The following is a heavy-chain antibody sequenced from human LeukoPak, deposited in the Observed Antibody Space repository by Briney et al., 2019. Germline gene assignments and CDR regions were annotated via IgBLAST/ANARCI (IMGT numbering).Heavy chain of an antibody. V-gene: IGHV4-34*01. J-gene: IGHJ4*02. CDR1: GGSFSGYY. D-gene: IGHD3-10*01. Sequence: SETLSLTCAVYGGSFSGYYWSWIRQPPGKGLEWIGEINNSGSTNYNPSLKSRVTISVDTSKNQFSLKLSSVTAADTAVYYCARGHRITMVRGVRYFDYWGQGTLVTVSS. CDR3: ARGHRITMVRGVRYFDY. CDR2: INNSGST.